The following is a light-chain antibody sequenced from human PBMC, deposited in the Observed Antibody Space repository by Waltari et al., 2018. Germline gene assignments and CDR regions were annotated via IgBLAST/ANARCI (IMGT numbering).Light chain of an antibody. V-gene: IGKV3-20*01. CDR3: QQYGSSPWT. J-gene: IGKJ1*01. CDR1: QSVSSSY. Sequence: EIVLTQSPGTLSLSQGERATLSCRASQSVSSSYVAWYQQKPGQAPRVLIHGASNRATGIPDRFSGSGSGTDFTLTISRLEPEDFAVYYCQQYGSSPWTFGQGTKVEIK. CDR2: GAS.